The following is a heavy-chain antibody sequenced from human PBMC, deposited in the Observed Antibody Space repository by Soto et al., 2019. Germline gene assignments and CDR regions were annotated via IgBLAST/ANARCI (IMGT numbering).Heavy chain of an antibody. J-gene: IGHJ6*02. CDR1: GGSVSSGSYY. D-gene: IGHD6-13*01. V-gene: IGHV4-61*01. CDR2: IYYSGST. Sequence: QVQLQESGPGLVKPSETLSLTCTVSGGSVSSGSYYWSWIRQPPGKGLEWIGYIYYSGSTNYNPSLKSRVTISVDTSKNQFSLKLSSVTAADTAVYYCAREPTTAVVNYGMDVWGQGTTVTVSS. CDR3: AREPTTAVVNYGMDV.